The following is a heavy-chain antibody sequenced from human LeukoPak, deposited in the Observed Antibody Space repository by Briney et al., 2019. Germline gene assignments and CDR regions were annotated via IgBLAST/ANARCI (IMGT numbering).Heavy chain of an antibody. Sequence: GGSLRLSCAASGFTFDDYAMHWVRQAPGKGLEWVSGISWNSGSIGYADSVKGRFTISRDNAKNSLYLQMNSLRADDTAVYYCAREFNIAVAGIYTGFDIWGQGTMVTVSS. D-gene: IGHD6-19*01. CDR3: AREFNIAVAGIYTGFDI. CDR1: GFTFDDYA. V-gene: IGHV3-9*01. J-gene: IGHJ3*02. CDR2: ISWNSGSI.